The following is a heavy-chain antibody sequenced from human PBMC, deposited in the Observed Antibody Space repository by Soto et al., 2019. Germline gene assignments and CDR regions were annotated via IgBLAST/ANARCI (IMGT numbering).Heavy chain of an antibody. CDR1: GGSISSYY. CDR3: ARLGIAAAVSWFDP. V-gene: IGHV4-59*08. CDR2: IYYSGST. Sequence: SETLSLTCTVSGGSISSYYWSWIRQPPGKGLEWIGYIYYSGSTNYNPSLKSRVTISVDTSKNQFSLKLSSVTAADTAVYYCARLGIAAAVSWFDPWGQGTLVTVSS. D-gene: IGHD6-13*01. J-gene: IGHJ5*02.